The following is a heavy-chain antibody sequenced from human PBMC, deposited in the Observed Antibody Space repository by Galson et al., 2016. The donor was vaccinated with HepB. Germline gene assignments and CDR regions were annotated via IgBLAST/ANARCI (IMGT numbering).Heavy chain of an antibody. J-gene: IGHJ4*02. CDR1: GGSFSGYY. CDR3: ACRAYHYEFKY. CDR2: ASHTGST. D-gene: IGHD3-22*01. Sequence: ETLSLTCAVYGGSFSGYYWSWIRQPPGKGLEWIGYASHTGSTNYKPSLKSRVTISVDTSKNHFSLRLTSVTAADTAVYYCACRAYHYEFKYWGQGILVTVSS. V-gene: IGHV4-59*01.